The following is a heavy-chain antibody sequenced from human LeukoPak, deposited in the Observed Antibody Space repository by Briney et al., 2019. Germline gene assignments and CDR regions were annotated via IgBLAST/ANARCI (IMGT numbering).Heavy chain of an antibody. D-gene: IGHD6-19*01. CDR2: INHSGST. CDR3: VRSGWYSVDY. CDR1: GGSFSGYY. Sequence: KPSETLSLTCAVYGGSFSGYYWSWIRQSPGKGLEWIGEINHSGSTNYNPSLKSRVTISVDTSKNQFSLKLNSVTAADTAVYYCVRSGWYSVDYWGQGTLVTVSS. J-gene: IGHJ4*02. V-gene: IGHV4-34*01.